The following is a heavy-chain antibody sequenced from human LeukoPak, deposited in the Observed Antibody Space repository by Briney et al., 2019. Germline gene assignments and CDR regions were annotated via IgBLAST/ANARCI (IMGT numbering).Heavy chain of an antibody. J-gene: IGHJ4*02. Sequence: ASVKVSCKASGYTFSGYYIHWVRQAPGQGLEWMGWINPNTGGTKYAQRSQDRVTMTRDTSISTAYMEVSRLRYDDTAVYYCARALPRDSYVLWGQGTLVTVSS. CDR1: GYTFSGYY. CDR3: ARALPRDSYVL. CDR2: INPNTGGT. D-gene: IGHD5-18*01. V-gene: IGHV1-2*02.